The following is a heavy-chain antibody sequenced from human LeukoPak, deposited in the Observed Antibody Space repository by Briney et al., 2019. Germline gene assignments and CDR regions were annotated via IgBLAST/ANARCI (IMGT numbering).Heavy chain of an antibody. CDR2: INTDGTVT. Sequence: PGGSLRLSCAASGFTFSKYWMLWVRQAPGKGLESVSRINTDGTVTTYADSVKGRFTVSRDNADNTMHLQMNSVRDEDTAVYYCATKQWLAPPPDSWGQGTPVTVSS. D-gene: IGHD6-19*01. CDR3: ATKQWLAPPPDS. J-gene: IGHJ4*02. V-gene: IGHV3-74*01. CDR1: GFTFSKYW.